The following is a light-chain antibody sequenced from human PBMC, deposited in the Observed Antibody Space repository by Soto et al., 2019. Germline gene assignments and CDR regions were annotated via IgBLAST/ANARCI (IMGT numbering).Light chain of an antibody. V-gene: IGKV3-15*01. J-gene: IGKJ1*01. CDR3: QQYVHWPPGA. Sequence: EIVVTQSPATLSVSPGERVTLSCRASQSVSSSLAWYQQRPGQAPRLLIYDTSTRAAGIAARFSGSGSGTEFNLTISSLQSEDSAVYYCQQYVHWPPGAVGQGTKVDIK. CDR2: DTS. CDR1: QSVSSS.